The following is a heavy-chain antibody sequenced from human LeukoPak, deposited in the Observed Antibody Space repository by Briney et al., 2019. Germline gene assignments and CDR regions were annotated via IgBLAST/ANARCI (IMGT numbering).Heavy chain of an antibody. J-gene: IGHJ6*03. Sequence: PSETLSLACTVSGGSISSYYWSWIRQPPGKGLEWIGYIYYSGSTNYNPSLKSRVTISVDTSKNQFSLKLSSVTAADTAVYYCARDRVGATNYYYYMDVWGKGTTVTVSS. CDR3: ARDRVGATNYYYYMDV. CDR2: IYYSGST. V-gene: IGHV4-59*01. D-gene: IGHD1-26*01. CDR1: GGSISSYY.